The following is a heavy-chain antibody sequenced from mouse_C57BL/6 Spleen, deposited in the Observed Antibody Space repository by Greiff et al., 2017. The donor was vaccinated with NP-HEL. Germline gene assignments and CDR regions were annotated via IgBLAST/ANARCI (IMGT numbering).Heavy chain of an antibody. D-gene: IGHD2-4*01. V-gene: IGHV1-64*01. CDR1: GYTFTSYW. Sequence: VQLQQSGAELVKPGASVKLSCKASGYTFTSYWMHWVKQRPGQGLEWIGMIHPNSGSTNYNEKFKSKATLTVDKSSSTAYMQLSSLTSEDSAVYYCVIYYDYSSWFAYWGQGTLVTVSA. CDR2: IHPNSGST. CDR3: VIYYDYSSWFAY. J-gene: IGHJ3*01.